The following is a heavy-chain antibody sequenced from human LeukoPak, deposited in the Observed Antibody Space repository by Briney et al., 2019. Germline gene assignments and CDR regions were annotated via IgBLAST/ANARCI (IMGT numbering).Heavy chain of an antibody. CDR3: AKVGGAYYSDY. CDR1: GFTFSRDA. J-gene: IGHJ4*02. CDR2: ISGSGGST. D-gene: IGHD1-26*01. Sequence: GGHLRLWCAASGFTFSRDAMSWVRQAPGKGMEWVSAISGSGGSTYYADSVKGRFTISRDNSKNTLYLQMNSLRAEDTAVYYCAKVGGAYYSDYWGQGTLVTVSS. V-gene: IGHV3-23*01.